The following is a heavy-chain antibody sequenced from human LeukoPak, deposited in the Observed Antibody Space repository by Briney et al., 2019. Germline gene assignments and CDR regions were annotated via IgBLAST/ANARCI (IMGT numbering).Heavy chain of an antibody. Sequence: GGSLRLSCAASGLTVSSNSMSWVRQAPGKGLEWVSFIYSGGSTYYADSVKGRFTISRDNSKNTLYLQMNSLRAADTAVYYCAIDKGTSYLSSFDYWGQGTLVTVSS. V-gene: IGHV3-53*05. CDR2: IYSGGST. CDR1: GLTVSSNS. CDR3: AIDKGTSYLSSFDY. J-gene: IGHJ4*02. D-gene: IGHD6-6*01.